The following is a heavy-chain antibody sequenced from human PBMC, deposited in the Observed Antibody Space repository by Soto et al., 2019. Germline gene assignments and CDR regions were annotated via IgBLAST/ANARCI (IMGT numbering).Heavy chain of an antibody. J-gene: IGHJ5*02. CDR1: GYSFTSYW. Sequence: GESLKISCKGSGYSFTSYWIGWVRQMPGKGLEWMGIIYPGDSDTRYSPSFQGQVTISADKSISTAYLQWSSLKASDTAMYYCARRNSSSWYSVYWFDPWGQGTLVTVSS. CDR3: ARRNSSSWYSVYWFDP. V-gene: IGHV5-51*01. CDR2: IYPGDSDT. D-gene: IGHD6-13*01.